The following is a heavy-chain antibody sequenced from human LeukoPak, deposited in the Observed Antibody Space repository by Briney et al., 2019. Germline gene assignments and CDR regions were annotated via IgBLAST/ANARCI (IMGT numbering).Heavy chain of an antibody. V-gene: IGHV4-59*01. J-gene: IGHJ3*02. CDR1: GGSISSYY. Sequence: NPSETLSLTCTVSGGSISSYYWSWIRQPPGKGLEWIGYIYYSGSTNYNPSLKSRVTISVDTSKNHFSLKLSSVTAADTAVYYCAREGGHYYDSSGYHDAFDIWGQGTMVTVSS. D-gene: IGHD3-22*01. CDR2: IYYSGST. CDR3: AREGGHYYDSSGYHDAFDI.